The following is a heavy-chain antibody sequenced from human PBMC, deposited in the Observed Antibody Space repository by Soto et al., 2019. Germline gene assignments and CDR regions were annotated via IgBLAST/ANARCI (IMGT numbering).Heavy chain of an antibody. CDR1: GYTFTGYY. D-gene: IGHD3-22*01. CDR3: ARHGRAHYVCSGYHYALDF. J-gene: IGHJ4*02. V-gene: IGHV1-2*02. CDR2: INPNSGDT. Sequence: ASVKVSCKASGYTFTGYYMHWVRQAPGQGLEWMGWINPNSGDTDYAQKFQGRVTMTRDPSISTAYMELYSLSSDDTAVYYCARHGRAHYVCSGYHYALDFWGQGTPVTVSS.